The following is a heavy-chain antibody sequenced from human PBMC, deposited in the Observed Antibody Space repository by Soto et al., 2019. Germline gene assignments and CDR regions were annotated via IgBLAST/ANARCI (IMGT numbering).Heavy chain of an antibody. CDR1: GYTFTSYY. Sequence: ASVKVSCKASGYTFTSYYMHWVRQAPGQGLEWMGIINPSGGSTSYAQKFQGRVTMTRDTSTSTVYMELSSLRSEDTAVYYCARAPYDCSGYESGFNYWGEGTLVTVSS. D-gene: IGHD3-22*01. V-gene: IGHV1-46*01. CDR3: ARAPYDCSGYESGFNY. CDR2: INPSGGST. J-gene: IGHJ4*02.